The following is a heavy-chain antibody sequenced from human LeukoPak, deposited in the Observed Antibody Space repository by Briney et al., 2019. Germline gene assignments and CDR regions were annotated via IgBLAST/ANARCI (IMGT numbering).Heavy chain of an antibody. D-gene: IGHD3-22*01. V-gene: IGHV1-18*01. CDR3: TRAPPGMTMMTDY. J-gene: IGHJ4*02. Sequence: GASVKVSCKASGYTFTNYHIAWVRQAPGQGLECMGWVSTNDGNTVYAQRLQGRVTMTTDTSTSVAYMELRSLTSDDTAVYYCTRAPPGMTMMTDYWGQGTLVTVSS. CDR2: VSTNDGNT. CDR1: GYTFTNYH.